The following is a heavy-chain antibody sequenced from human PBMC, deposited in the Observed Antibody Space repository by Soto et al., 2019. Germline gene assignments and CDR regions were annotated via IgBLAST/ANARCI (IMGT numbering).Heavy chain of an antibody. CDR1: GYSFTSYW. D-gene: IGHD5-12*01. J-gene: IGHJ4*02. CDR2: IYPGDSDT. Sequence: PGESLKISCKGSGYSFTSYWIGWVRQMPGKGLEWMGIIYPGDSDTRCSPSFQGQVTISADKSISTAYLQWSSLKASDTAMYYCARLAVEMATIGEYYFDYWGQGTLVTVSS. V-gene: IGHV5-51*01. CDR3: ARLAVEMATIGEYYFDY.